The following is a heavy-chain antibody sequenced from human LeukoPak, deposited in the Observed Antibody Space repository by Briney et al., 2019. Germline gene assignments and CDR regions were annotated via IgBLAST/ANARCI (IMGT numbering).Heavy chain of an antibody. CDR1: GGSISSYY. CDR3: ARGEFVGATTPLDY. J-gene: IGHJ4*02. CDR2: IYYSGST. V-gene: IGHV4-59*01. D-gene: IGHD1-26*01. Sequence: PSETLSLTCTVSGGSISSYYWSWIRQPPGKGLEWIGYIYYSGSTNYNPSLKSRVTISVDTSKNQFSLKLSSVTAADTAVYYCARGEFVGATTPLDYWAREPWSPSPQ.